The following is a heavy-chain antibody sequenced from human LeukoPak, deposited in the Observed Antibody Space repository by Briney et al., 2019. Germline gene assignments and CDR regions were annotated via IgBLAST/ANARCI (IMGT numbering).Heavy chain of an antibody. CDR2: IDSSAGPT. D-gene: IGHD2-2*03. J-gene: IGHJ4*02. V-gene: IGHV3-21*06. CDR1: GFTFNTFS. CDR3: LRVDRRDY. Sequence: GGSLRLSCAASGFTFNTFSMNWARQAPGKGLEWLSSIDSSAGPTFYADSVKGRFIISRDNAKDSLYLQMNSLRAEDTAVYYCLRVDRRDYWGQGTLVTVSS.